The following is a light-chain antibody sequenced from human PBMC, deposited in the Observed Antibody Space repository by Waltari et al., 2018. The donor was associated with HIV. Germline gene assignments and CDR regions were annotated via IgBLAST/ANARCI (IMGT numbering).Light chain of an antibody. CDR1: QNINTY. Sequence: DIQMTQSPPSLSASIGDRVAITCRASQNINTYLNWYQQKPGKAPRALISTATTLQSGVPSRFSGSGSGTDFTLTISDLQREDFATYFCQQSYTSPTFGPGTTVDLE. V-gene: IGKV1-39*01. CDR3: QQSYTSPT. J-gene: IGKJ3*01. CDR2: TAT.